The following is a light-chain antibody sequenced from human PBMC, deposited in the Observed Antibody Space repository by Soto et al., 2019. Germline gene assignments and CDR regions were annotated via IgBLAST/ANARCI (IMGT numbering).Light chain of an antibody. Sequence: ELVLTQSPGTLSMSAGERATLSCRAIQSFSSSYLAWYQQKPGQAPRLVIYGTSSRATGIPDRFSGSGSGTDFTLTITRMEPEDFAVYYCQHYGTSPSTFGPGT. CDR2: GTS. CDR1: QSFSSSY. J-gene: IGKJ3*01. CDR3: QHYGTSPST. V-gene: IGKV3-20*01.